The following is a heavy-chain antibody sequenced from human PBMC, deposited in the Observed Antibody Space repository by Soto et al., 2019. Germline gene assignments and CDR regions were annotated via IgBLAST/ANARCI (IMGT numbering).Heavy chain of an antibody. D-gene: IGHD3-3*01. CDR1: GGSFSGYY. CDR2: INHSGST. CDR3: ASRGSNFWRDTNWFDP. J-gene: IGHJ5*02. Sequence: PSETLSLTCAVYGGSFSGYYWSWIRQPPGKGLEWIGEINHSGSTNYNPSLKSRVTISVDTSKNQFSLKLSSVTAADTAVYYCASRGSNFWRDTNWFDPWGQGTLVTVSS. V-gene: IGHV4-34*01.